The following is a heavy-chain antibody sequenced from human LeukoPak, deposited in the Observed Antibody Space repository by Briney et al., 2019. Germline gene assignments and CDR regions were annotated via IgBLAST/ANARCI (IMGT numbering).Heavy chain of an antibody. Sequence: ASVKVSCKASVYIFTDYYLHWVRQAPGQGLEWMCWINPNSGDTNYAQSFQCRVTMTSDTSLNTVYMELSGLRSDDTALYYCARVDRSSDLPPHYYFDLWGRGTLVTVSS. D-gene: IGHD2-2*01. V-gene: IGHV1-2*02. CDR1: VYIFTDYY. CDR2: INPNSGDT. CDR3: ARVDRSSDLPPHYYFDL. J-gene: IGHJ2*01.